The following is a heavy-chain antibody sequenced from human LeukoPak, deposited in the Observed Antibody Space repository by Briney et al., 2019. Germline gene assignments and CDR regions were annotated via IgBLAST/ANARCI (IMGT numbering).Heavy chain of an antibody. CDR3: ANTMVRGVMSV. Sequence: GGSLRLSCAASGFTFSSYAMSWVRQAPGKGLEWVSAISGSGGSTYYADSVKGRFTISRDNSKNTLYLQMNSLRAEDTAVDYCANTMVRGVMSVWGQGPLVTVSS. D-gene: IGHD3-10*01. CDR2: ISGSGGST. CDR1: GFTFSSYA. V-gene: IGHV3-23*01. J-gene: IGHJ4*02.